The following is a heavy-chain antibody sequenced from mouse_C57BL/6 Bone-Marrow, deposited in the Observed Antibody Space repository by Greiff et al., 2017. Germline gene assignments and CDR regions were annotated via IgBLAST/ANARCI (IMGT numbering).Heavy chain of an antibody. J-gene: IGHJ3*01. CDR1: GYSITSGYY. V-gene: IGHV3-6*01. CDR2: ISYDGSN. Sequence: EVKLVESGPGLVKPSQSLSLTCSVTGYSITSGYYWNWIRQFPGNKLEWMGYISYDGSNNYNPSLKNRISITRDTSKNQFFLKLNSVTTEDTATYYCAREFYDYPAWFAYWGQGTLVTVSA. CDR3: AREFYDYPAWFAY. D-gene: IGHD2-4*01.